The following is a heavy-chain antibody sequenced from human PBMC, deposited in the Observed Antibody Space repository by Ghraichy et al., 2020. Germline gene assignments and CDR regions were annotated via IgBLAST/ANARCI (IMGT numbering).Heavy chain of an antibody. J-gene: IGHJ4*02. CDR2: ISGSGGST. D-gene: IGHD1-14*01. CDR1: GFTFSSYA. V-gene: IGHV3-23*01. CDR3: AKDYNRQNPWDYFDY. Sequence: GESLNISCAASGFTFSSYAMSWVRQAPGKGLEWVSAISGSGGSTYYADSVKGRFTISRDNSKNTLYLQMNSLRAEDTAVYYCAKDYNRQNPWDYFDYWGQGTLVTVSS.